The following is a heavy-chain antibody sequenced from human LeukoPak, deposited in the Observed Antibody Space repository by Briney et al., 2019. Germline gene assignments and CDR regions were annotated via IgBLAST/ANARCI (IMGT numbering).Heavy chain of an antibody. CDR2: INPSGGST. J-gene: IGHJ4*02. V-gene: IGHV1-46*01. Sequence: ASVKVSCTASGYTFTSYYMHWVRQAPGQGLEWMGIINPSGGSTSYAQKFQGRVTMTRDMSTSTVYMELSSLRSEDTAVYYCAREGTTTWYYFDYWGQGTLVTVSS. CDR1: GYTFTSYY. CDR3: AREGTTTWYYFDY. D-gene: IGHD2/OR15-2a*01.